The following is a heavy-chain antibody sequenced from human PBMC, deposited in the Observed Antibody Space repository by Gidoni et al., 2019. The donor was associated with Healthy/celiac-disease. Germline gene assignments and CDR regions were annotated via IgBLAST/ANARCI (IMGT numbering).Heavy chain of an antibody. CDR2: INHSGST. CDR1: GGSVSGYY. D-gene: IGHD2-2*01. Sequence: QVQLQQWGAGLLKPSETLSLTCAVYGGSVSGYYWSWIRQPPGKGLEWIGEINHSGSTNYNPSLKSRVTISVDTSKTQFSLKLRSVTAADTAVYYCASGGYCSSTSCYNYWGQGTLVTVSS. CDR3: ASGGYCSSTSCYNY. J-gene: IGHJ4*02. V-gene: IGHV4-34*01.